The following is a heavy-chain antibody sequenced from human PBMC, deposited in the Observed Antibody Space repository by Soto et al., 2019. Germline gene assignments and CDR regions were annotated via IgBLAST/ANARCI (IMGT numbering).Heavy chain of an antibody. J-gene: IGHJ5*02. Sequence: LSLTCTVSGGSISNYYWSWIRQPAGKGLVWIGRIYTSGSTSYNPSLKSRVTMSVDTSKNQFSLKLSSVTAADTAVYFCAREEGDSATYGNNWFDPWGQGTLVTVSS. CDR3: AREEGDSATYGNNWFDP. V-gene: IGHV4-4*07. CDR1: GGSISNYY. D-gene: IGHD1-26*01. CDR2: IYTSGST.